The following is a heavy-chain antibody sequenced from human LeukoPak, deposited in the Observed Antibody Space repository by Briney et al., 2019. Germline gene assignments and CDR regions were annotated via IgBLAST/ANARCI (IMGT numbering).Heavy chain of an antibody. CDR2: ISGGNGDT. CDR3: AALRIAAAGYYYMDV. J-gene: IGHJ6*03. V-gene: IGHV1-3*01. Sequence: ASVNVSCKSSGYTFTSYAMHWVRQAPGQRLEWMGWISGGNGDTKYSQRFQGRVTITRDTSASTAYMELRSLRSDDTAVYYCAALRIAAAGYYYMDVWGKGTTVTVSS. D-gene: IGHD6-13*01. CDR1: GYTFTSYA.